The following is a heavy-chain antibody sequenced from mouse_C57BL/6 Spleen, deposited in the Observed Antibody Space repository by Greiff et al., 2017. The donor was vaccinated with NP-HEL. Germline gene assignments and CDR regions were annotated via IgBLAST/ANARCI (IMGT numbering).Heavy chain of an antibody. D-gene: IGHD4-1*01. J-gene: IGHJ3*01. CDR2: IYPGDGDT. V-gene: IGHV1-82*01. CDR1: GYAFSSSW. Sequence: QVQLQQSGPELVKPGASVKISCKASGYAFSSSWMNWVKQRPGKGLEWIGRIYPGDGDTNYNGKFKGKATLTADKSSSTAYMQLSSLTSEDSAVYFCARGLGPTGFAYWGQGTLVTVSA. CDR3: ARGLGPTGFAY.